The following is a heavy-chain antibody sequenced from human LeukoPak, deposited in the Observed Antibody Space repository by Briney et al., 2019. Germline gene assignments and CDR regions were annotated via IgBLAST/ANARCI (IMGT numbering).Heavy chain of an antibody. D-gene: IGHD3-9*01. CDR2: INPSGGST. Sequence: ASVKVSCKASGYTFTSYYMHWVRQAPGQGLEWMGIINPSGGSTSYAQKFQGRVTMTRDTSTSTVYMELSSLRSEDTAVYYCARGGLRSRQNILTGYEYWGQGTLVTVSS. V-gene: IGHV1-46*01. CDR1: GYTFTSYY. J-gene: IGHJ4*02. CDR3: ARGGLRSRQNILTGYEY.